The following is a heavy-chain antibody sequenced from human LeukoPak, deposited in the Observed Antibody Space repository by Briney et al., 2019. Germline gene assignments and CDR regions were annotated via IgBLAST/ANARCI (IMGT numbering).Heavy chain of an antibody. D-gene: IGHD3-22*01. J-gene: IGHJ4*02. V-gene: IGHV7-4-1*02. Sequence: ASVKVSCKASGYTFTSYAMNWVRQAPGQGLEWMGWINANTGNPTYAQGFTGRFVFSLDTSVSTAYLQISSLKAEDTAVYYCAREGDSSGVIPIDYWGQGTLVTVSS. CDR1: GYTFTSYA. CDR3: AREGDSSGVIPIDY. CDR2: INANTGNP.